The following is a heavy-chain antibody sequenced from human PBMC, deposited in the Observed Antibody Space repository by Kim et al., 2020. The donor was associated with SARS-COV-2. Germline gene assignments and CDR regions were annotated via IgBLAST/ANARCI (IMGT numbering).Heavy chain of an antibody. D-gene: IGHD3-22*01. CDR2: IRNKANSYTT. CDR3: TRSSDSWNNWFDP. Sequence: GGSLRHSCAASGFTFSDHYMDWVRQAPGKGLEWVGRIRNKANSYTTEYAASVKGRFTISRDDLSLYLQMNSLKIEDTALYYCTRSSDSWNNWFDPWGQGT. V-gene: IGHV3-72*01. CDR1: GFTFSDHY. J-gene: IGHJ5*02.